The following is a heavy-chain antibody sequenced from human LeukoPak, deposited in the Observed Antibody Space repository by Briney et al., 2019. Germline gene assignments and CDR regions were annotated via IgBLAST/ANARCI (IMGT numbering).Heavy chain of an antibody. V-gene: IGHV4-39*01. J-gene: IGHJ2*01. D-gene: IGHD2-21*02. Sequence: PSETLSLTCTVSGGSISRSKYNWGWIRQPPGKGLGWIGNIYYTGNTYYSPSLKSRVTVSVGTSESQFSLRLSSVNPADTAVYFCAAAESYCGGGCSTNWYFGLWGRGTLVTVSS. CDR1: GGSISRSKYN. CDR2: IYYTGNT. CDR3: AAAESYCGGGCSTNWYFGL.